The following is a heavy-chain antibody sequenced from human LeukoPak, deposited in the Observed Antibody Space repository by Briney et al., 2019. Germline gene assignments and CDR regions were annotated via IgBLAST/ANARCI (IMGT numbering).Heavy chain of an antibody. CDR2: IYSGGST. J-gene: IGHJ6*03. CDR3: ARGGARGSGYERGSYYMDV. V-gene: IGHV3-53*01. CDR1: GFTVSSNY. D-gene: IGHD5-12*01. Sequence: GGSLRLSCAASGFTVSSNYMSWVRQAPGKGLEWVSVIYSGGSTYYAGSVKGRFTISRDNSKNTLYLQMNSLRAEDTAVYYCARGGARGSGYERGSYYMDVWGKGTTVTVSS.